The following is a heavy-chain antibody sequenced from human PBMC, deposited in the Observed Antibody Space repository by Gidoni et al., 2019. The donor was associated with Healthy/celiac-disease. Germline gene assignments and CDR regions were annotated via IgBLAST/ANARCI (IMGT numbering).Heavy chain of an antibody. Sequence: VQLVESGGGVVQPGRSLRLSCAASGFTLSSYAMHWVRQAPGKGLEWVAVISYDGSNKYYADSVKGRFTISRDNSKNTLYLQMNSLRAEDTAVYYCAREIRKGSYYYYGMDVWGQGTTVTVSS. CDR3: AREIRKGSYYYYGMDV. J-gene: IGHJ6*02. V-gene: IGHV3-30-3*01. CDR2: ISYDGSNK. CDR1: GFTLSSYA.